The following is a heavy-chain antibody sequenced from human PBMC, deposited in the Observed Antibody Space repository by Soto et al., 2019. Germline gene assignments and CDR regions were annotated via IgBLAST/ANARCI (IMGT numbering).Heavy chain of an antibody. J-gene: IGHJ5*02. CDR3: AKDADIVVVVAASWFDH. V-gene: IGHV3-23*01. D-gene: IGHD2-15*01. CDR2: ISGSGGST. Sequence: PGGSLRLSCAASGFTFSSYAMSWVLQAPWKGLEWVSAISGSGGSTYCADSVKGRFTISRDNSKNTLYLQMNSLRAEDTAVYYCAKDADIVVVVAASWFDHWGQGT. CDR1: GFTFSSYA.